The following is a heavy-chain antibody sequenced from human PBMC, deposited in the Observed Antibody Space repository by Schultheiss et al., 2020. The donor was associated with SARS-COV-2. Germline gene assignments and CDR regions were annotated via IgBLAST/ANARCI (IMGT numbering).Heavy chain of an antibody. CDR3: AKDTSGGSDLEY. CDR2: ISGSGGST. V-gene: IGHV3-23*01. CDR1: GFIFSDYV. Sequence: GGSLRLSCAASGFIFSDYVMSWVRQAPGKGLEWVSAISGSGGSTYYADSVKGRFTISRDNSKNTLYLQMNSLRAEDTAVYYCAKDTSGGSDLEYWGQGTLVTVSS. D-gene: IGHD2-15*01. J-gene: IGHJ4*02.